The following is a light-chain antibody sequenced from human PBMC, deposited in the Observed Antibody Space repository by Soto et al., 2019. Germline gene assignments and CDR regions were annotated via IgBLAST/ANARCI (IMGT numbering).Light chain of an antibody. J-gene: IGKJ1*01. Sequence: EIVMTQSPATLSVSPGERVTLSCRASQSVGTNLAWYQQKFGQAPRLLIYGASTRATGIPARFSGSGSGTEFTLTISSLQSEDFAVYYCQHYNNWPPWTFGQGTKVEVK. CDR3: QHYNNWPPWT. V-gene: IGKV3-15*01. CDR1: QSVGTN. CDR2: GAS.